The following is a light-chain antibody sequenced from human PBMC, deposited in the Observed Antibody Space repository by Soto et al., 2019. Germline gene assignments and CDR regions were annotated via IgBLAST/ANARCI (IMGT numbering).Light chain of an antibody. Sequence: DIQLTQSPSVLSASVGDTVTITCRASQSISSWVAWYQQKPGKAPKLLIYAASTLQSGVPTRFSGYGSGTEFTLIISSLQADDFATYFCQHYYNYPKTFGLGTKV. CDR3: QHYYNYPKT. V-gene: IGKV1-5*01. CDR2: AAS. CDR1: QSISSW. J-gene: IGKJ1*01.